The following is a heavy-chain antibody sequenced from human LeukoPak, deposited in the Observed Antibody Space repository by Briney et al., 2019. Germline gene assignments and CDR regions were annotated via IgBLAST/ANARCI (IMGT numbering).Heavy chain of an antibody. D-gene: IGHD5-24*01. CDR3: ARDGPIK. J-gene: IGHJ4*02. CDR1: GGSISSLIYY. CDR2: IHYSGST. Sequence: SETLSLTCTVSGGSISSLIYYWGWIRQPPGKGLEWTGSIHYSGSTYYSPSLKSRVTISVDTSRNQFSLKLTSVTAADTAVYYCARDGPIKWGQGTLVTVSS. V-gene: IGHV4-39*07.